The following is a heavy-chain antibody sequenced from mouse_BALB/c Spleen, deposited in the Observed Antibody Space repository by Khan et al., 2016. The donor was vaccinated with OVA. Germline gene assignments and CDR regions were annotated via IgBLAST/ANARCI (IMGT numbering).Heavy chain of an antibody. V-gene: IGHV1-77*01. J-gene: IGHJ3*01. CDR1: GYTFTDYV. CDR3: ARAGWDVFAY. CDR2: IYPGSDST. Sequence: QVQLKQSGPKLVKPGASVKMSCKASGYTFTDYVMNWVKQRNGQGLEWIGQIYPGSDSTYYNEKFKGKATLTADRYSSTAYMQLSNLTSEDSAVYFCARAGWDVFAYWGQGTLVTVSA. D-gene: IGHD4-1*01.